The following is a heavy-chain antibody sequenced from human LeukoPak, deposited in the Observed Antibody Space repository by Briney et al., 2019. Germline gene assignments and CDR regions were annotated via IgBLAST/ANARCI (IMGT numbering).Heavy chain of an antibody. Sequence: SETLSLTCTVSGGSISSYYWSWIRQPPGKGLEWIGYIYYSGSTNYNPSLKSRVTISVDTSKNQFSLKLSSVTAADTAVYYCARGVRGIRLWLRRNWFDPWGQGTLVTVSS. CDR3: ARGVRGIRLWLRRNWFDP. CDR1: GGSISSYY. V-gene: IGHV4-59*01. CDR2: IYYSGST. D-gene: IGHD5-18*01. J-gene: IGHJ5*02.